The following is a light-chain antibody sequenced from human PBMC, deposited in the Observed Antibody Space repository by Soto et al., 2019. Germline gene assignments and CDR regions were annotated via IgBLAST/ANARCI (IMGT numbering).Light chain of an antibody. V-gene: IGLV2-14*01. J-gene: IGLJ1*01. CDR3: SSYTSSSTLV. CDR2: EVS. Sequence: QSALPQPASVSGSPGQSITLSCTGTSSAVGGYNYVSWYQQHPGQAPKLMIYEVSNRPSGVSNRFSGSKSGNTASLTISGLQAEDEADYYCSSYTSSSTLVFGTGTKVTVL. CDR1: SSAVGGYNY.